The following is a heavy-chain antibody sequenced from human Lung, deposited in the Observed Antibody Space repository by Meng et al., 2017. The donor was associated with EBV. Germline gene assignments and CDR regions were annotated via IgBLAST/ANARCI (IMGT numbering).Heavy chain of an antibody. J-gene: IGHJ4*02. CDR2: IYHSGTT. CDR3: ARVGYYYDRSGPYAAAFDN. CDR1: GGSISRSHW. D-gene: IGHD3-22*01. Sequence: HVPVQAPGPGLAKPAGTLSLTCTVSGGSISRSHWWSWVRQSPQKGLEWIGEIYHSGTTNYNPSLKSRVTILVDKSKTQFSLKLSSVTAADTAVYYCARVGYYYDRSGPYAAAFDNWGQGTLVTVSS. V-gene: IGHV4-4*02.